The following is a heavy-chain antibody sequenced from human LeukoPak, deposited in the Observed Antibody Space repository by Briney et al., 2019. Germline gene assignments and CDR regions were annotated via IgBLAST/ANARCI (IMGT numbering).Heavy chain of an antibody. Sequence: GGSLRLSCAASGFTFRTDWMHWVRQAPGKGPVWVSRINSDGSSTSYADSVKGRFTISRDNAKNTLYPQMNSLRAEDTAVYHCARSTGAGPGYWGQGTLVTVAS. D-gene: IGHD2-8*02. CDR2: INSDGSST. V-gene: IGHV3-74*01. CDR3: ARSTGAGPGY. J-gene: IGHJ4*02. CDR1: GFTFRTDW.